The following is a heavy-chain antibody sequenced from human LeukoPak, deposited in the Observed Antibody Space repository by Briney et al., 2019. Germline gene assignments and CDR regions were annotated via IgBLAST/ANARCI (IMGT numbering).Heavy chain of an antibody. D-gene: IGHD3-22*01. CDR1: GVSISGSSFF. J-gene: IGHJ3*02. CDR2: IDYSGST. V-gene: IGHV4-39*07. CDR3: ARGRAYYDSTGYFI. Sequence: SETLSLTCTVSGVSISGSSFFWGWIRQPPGKGLEWIGSIDYSGSTYYNPSLKSRVTISVDTSENHFSLKMSSVTAADTAVYYCARGRAYYDSTGYFIWGQGTMIIVSS.